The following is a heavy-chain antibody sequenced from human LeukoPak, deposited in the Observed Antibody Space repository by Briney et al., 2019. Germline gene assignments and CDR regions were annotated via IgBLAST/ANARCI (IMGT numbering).Heavy chain of an antibody. Sequence: GGSLRLSCAASGFTFDDYAMHWVRQAPGKGLEWVSGISGNSGSIGYADSVKGRFTISRDNAKNSRYLQMNSLRAEDTALYYCAKDRRNDFDYWGQGTLVTVSS. CDR1: GFTFDDYA. V-gene: IGHV3-9*01. CDR3: AKDRRNDFDY. CDR2: ISGNSGSI. D-gene: IGHD1-14*01. J-gene: IGHJ4*02.